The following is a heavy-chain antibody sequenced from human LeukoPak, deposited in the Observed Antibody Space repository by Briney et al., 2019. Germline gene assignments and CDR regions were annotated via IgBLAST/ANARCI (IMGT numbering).Heavy chain of an antibody. Sequence: PGRSQRLSCIASGLTVGGYYTGWIRQAPGEGRGWVLYISDDSYRTRYGDSVKGRFTISRDNAKNSLYLQMDHLRVEDTAVYYCARARGLGIGAHFDYWGQGTLVTVSS. CDR3: ARARGLGIGAHFDY. V-gene: IGHV3-11*01. CDR2: ISDDSYRT. CDR1: GLTVGGYY. D-gene: IGHD4-17*01. J-gene: IGHJ4*02.